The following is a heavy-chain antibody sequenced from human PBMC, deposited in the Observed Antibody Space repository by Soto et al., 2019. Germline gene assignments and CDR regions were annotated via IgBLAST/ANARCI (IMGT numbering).Heavy chain of an antibody. CDR1: GFTFSSYA. D-gene: IGHD3-22*01. J-gene: IGHJ3*02. V-gene: IGHV3-30-3*01. CDR2: ISYDGSNK. CDR3: ARGSYYYDSEGAFDI. Sequence: GGSLRLSCAASGFTFSSYAMHWVRQAPGKGLEWVAVISYDGSNKYYADSVKGRFTISRDNSKNTLYLQMNSLRAEDTAVYYCARGSYYYDSEGAFDIWGQGTMVTVSS.